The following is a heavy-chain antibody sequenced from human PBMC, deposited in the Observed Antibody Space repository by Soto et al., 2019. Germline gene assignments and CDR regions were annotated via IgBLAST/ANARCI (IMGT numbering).Heavy chain of an antibody. CDR2: IYSGGST. Sequence: GGSLRLSCAASGFTVSSNYMSWVRQAPGKGLEWVSVIYSGGSTYYADSVKGRFTISRHNSKNTLYLQMKHLRAEDTAVYYCARIPAPPIRSGYSGYDYRLQWYYFDYWGQGTLVTVSS. J-gene: IGHJ4*02. D-gene: IGHD5-12*01. CDR3: ARIPAPPIRSGYSGYDYRLQWYYFDY. V-gene: IGHV3-53*04. CDR1: GFTVSSNY.